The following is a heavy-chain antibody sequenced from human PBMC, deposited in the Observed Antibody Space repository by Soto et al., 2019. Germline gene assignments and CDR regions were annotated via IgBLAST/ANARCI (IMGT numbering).Heavy chain of an antibody. CDR1: GGSISSGGYY. D-gene: IGHD2-2*01. Sequence: TSETLSLTCTVSGGSISSGGYYWSWIRQHPGKGLEWIGYIYYSGSTYYNPSLKSRVTISVDTSKNQFSLKLSSVTAADTAVYYCARDRCSSTSCSPRSWFDPWGQGTLVTVSS. J-gene: IGHJ5*02. CDR2: IYYSGST. V-gene: IGHV4-31*03. CDR3: ARDRCSSTSCSPRSWFDP.